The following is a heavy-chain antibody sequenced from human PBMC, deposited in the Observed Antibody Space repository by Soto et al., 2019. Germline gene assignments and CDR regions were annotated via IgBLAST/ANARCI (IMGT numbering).Heavy chain of an antibody. J-gene: IGHJ6*02. CDR2: INPSGGST. D-gene: IGHD6-13*01. V-gene: IGHV1-46*03. Sequence: QVQLVQSGAEVKKPGASVKVSCKASGYTFTSYYMHWVRQAPGQGLEWMGIINPSGGSTSYAQKFQGRVPMTREKFPSTVYMERSSLRSEETGVYYCARPGRRGSSRWPPPYYSYGMDVWGQGTPVTVSS. CDR3: ARPGRRGSSRWPPPYYSYGMDV. CDR1: GYTFTSYY.